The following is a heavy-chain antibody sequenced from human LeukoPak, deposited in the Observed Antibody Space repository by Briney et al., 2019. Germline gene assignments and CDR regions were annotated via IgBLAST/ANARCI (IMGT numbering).Heavy chain of an antibody. CDR3: ARRDFYSSGSNH. V-gene: IGHV4-34*01. J-gene: IGHJ4*02. CDR2: INYSGRT. D-gene: IGHD3-10*01. CDR1: GGSFSGYY. Sequence: PSETLSLTCAVYGGSFSGYYWNWIRQPPGKGLEWIGEINYSGRTNYNPSLKSRVTISVDTSKNQFSLKLSSVTAADTAVYYCARRDFYSSGSNHWGQGTLVTVSS.